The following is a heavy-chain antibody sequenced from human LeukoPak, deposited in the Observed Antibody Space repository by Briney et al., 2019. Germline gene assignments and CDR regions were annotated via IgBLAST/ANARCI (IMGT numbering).Heavy chain of an antibody. J-gene: IGHJ4*02. D-gene: IGHD2-2*01. Sequence: ASVKVSCKASGYTFTSYGISWVRQAPGQGLEWMGWISAYNGNTNYAQKLQGRVTMTTDTSTSTAYMELRSLRSDDTAVYYCARALFSLGCSSTSCYGVCDYWGQGTLVTVSS. CDR1: GYTFTSYG. CDR3: ARALFSLGCSSTSCYGVCDY. V-gene: IGHV1-18*01. CDR2: ISAYNGNT.